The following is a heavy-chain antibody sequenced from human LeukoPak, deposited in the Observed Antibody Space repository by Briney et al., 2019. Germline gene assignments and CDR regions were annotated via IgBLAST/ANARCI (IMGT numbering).Heavy chain of an antibody. CDR1: GGSFSTYY. CDR2: IYYSGNT. J-gene: IGHJ4*02. Sequence: SETLSLTCTVSGGSFSTYYWTWIRQPPGKGLEWIGYIYYSGNTDYNPSLKSRVTMSLDTSKNQFSLNLNSVTAAHTAVYYCARAVITFGGAVAKGFDCWGQGTLVTVSS. D-gene: IGHD3-16*01. CDR3: ARAVITFGGAVAKGFDC. V-gene: IGHV4-59*01.